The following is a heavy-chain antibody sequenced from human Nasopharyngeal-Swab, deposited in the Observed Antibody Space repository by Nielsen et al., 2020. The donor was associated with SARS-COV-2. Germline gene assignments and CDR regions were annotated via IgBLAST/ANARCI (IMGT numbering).Heavy chain of an antibody. D-gene: IGHD6-13*01. CDR2: VWVDGSSK. V-gene: IGHV3-33*06. Sequence: VRQAPGKGLEWVAVVWVDGSSKYYADSVKGRFTISRDNSKNTLYLQMNSLRAEDTAVYYCAKAEGSNNYYYYGMDVWGQGTTVTVSS. CDR3: AKAEGSNNYYYYGMDV. J-gene: IGHJ6*02.